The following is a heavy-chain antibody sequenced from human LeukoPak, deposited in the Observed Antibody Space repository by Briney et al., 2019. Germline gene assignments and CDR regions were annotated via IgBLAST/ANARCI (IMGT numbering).Heavy chain of an antibody. CDR2: INHSGST. D-gene: IGHD4-17*01. CDR3: ARSQFYGDYAERLLEYFQH. Sequence: GSLRLSCAASGFTFRSHDMSWVRQAPGKGLEWIGEINHSGSTNYNPSLKSRVTISVDTSKNQFSLKLSSVTAADTAVYYCARSQFYGDYAERLLEYFQHWGQGTLVTVSS. V-gene: IGHV4-34*01. J-gene: IGHJ1*01. CDR1: GFTFRSHD.